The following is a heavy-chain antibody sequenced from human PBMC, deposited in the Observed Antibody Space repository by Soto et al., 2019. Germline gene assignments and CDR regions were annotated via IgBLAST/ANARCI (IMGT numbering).Heavy chain of an antibody. CDR2: IKNDGSST. CDR1: GFPISGNR. V-gene: IGHV3-74*01. CDR3: TRSDWFDP. J-gene: IGHJ5*02. Sequence: PWGAPRTPCAAPGFPISGNRVHWVRQAPGKGLVWVSRIKNDGSSTFYADSVKGRFTISRDNAKNTLYLQMNSLRAEDTAVYYCTRSDWFDPWGQGTLVTVSS.